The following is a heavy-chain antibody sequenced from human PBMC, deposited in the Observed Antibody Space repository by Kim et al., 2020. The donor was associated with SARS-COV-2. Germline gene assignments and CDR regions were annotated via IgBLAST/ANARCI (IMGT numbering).Heavy chain of an antibody. CDR1: GYTFTSYY. CDR2: INPSGGST. Sequence: ASVKVSCKASGYTFTSYYMHWVRQAPGQGLEWMGIINPSGGSTSYAQKFQGRVTMTRDTSTSTVYMELSSLRSEDTAVYYCARDLLVVAANYYYYCGMDVWGRGATVTVSS. V-gene: IGHV1-46*01. D-gene: IGHD2-15*01. CDR3: ARDLLVVAANYYYYCGMDV. J-gene: IGHJ6*02.